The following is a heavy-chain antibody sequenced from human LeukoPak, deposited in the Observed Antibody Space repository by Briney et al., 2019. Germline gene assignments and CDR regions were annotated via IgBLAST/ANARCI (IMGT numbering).Heavy chain of an antibody. D-gene: IGHD3-22*01. Sequence: SGGSLRLSCAASGFTFSSYAMSWVRQPPGKGLEWVSHISGSRITTYYADSVKGRFTISRDNSKNTLHLQMNSLRAEDTAFYYCAKDPNSSGYPDAFDIWGQGTMVTVSS. CDR2: ISGSRITT. CDR3: AKDPNSSGYPDAFDI. V-gene: IGHV3-23*01. CDR1: GFTFSSYA. J-gene: IGHJ3*02.